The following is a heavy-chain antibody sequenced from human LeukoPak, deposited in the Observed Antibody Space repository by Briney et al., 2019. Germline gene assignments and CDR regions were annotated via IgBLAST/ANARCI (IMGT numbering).Heavy chain of an antibody. CDR1: GFTFSSYA. V-gene: IGHV3-30-3*01. CDR3: ARGDNSLFDY. CDR2: ISYDGSNK. D-gene: IGHD1-14*01. J-gene: IGHJ4*02. Sequence: GGSLRLSCAASGFTFSSYAMHWVRQAPGKRLEWVAVISYDGSNKYYADSVKGRFTISRDNSKNTLYLQMNSLRAEDTAVYYCARGDNSLFDYWGQGTLVTVSS.